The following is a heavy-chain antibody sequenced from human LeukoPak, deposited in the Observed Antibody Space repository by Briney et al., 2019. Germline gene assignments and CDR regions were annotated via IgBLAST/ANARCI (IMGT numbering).Heavy chain of an antibody. CDR2: IRQDGGLK. CDR3: AREGPMATTDY. Sequence: PGGSLRLSCTASGFTFSSYWMSWVRQAPGKGLEWVANIRQDGGLKHYVDSVKGRFTISRDNSKNTLYLQMNSLRAEDTAVYYCAREGPMATTDYWGQGTLVTVSS. J-gene: IGHJ4*02. V-gene: IGHV3-7*01. D-gene: IGHD5-24*01. CDR1: GFTFSSYW.